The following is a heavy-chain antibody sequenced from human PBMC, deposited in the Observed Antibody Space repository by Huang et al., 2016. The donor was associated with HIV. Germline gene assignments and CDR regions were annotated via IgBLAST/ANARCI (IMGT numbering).Heavy chain of an antibody. CDR1: GYTFTSYG. CDR2: ISASSGDT. Sequence: QIQLMQSGPELKQPGASVKVSCTASGYTFTSYGITWVRQAPGQGPEWMGGISASSGDTEYAQKFQGRVTLTTDTSTNIAYMELRSLRSDDTAKYYCARDPKYHRIGYYRQRRGIDIWGQGTMVIVSS. J-gene: IGHJ3*02. D-gene: IGHD3-22*01. V-gene: IGHV1-18*01. CDR3: ARDPKYHRIGYYRQRRGIDI.